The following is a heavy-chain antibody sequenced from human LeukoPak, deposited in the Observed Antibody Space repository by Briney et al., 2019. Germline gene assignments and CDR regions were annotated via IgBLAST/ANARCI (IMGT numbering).Heavy chain of an antibody. V-gene: IGHV3-48*02. CDR2: ITSSSSTI. J-gene: IGHJ3*02. CDR3: ARKTVYYGSGSDAFDI. CDR1: GFTFSSYS. D-gene: IGHD3-10*01. Sequence: GGSLRLSCVASGFTFSSYSMNWVRQAPGKGLEWVSYITSSSSTIYYADSVKGRFTISRDNAKNSLYLQMNSLRDEDTAVYYCARKTVYYGSGSDAFDIWGQGTMVTVS.